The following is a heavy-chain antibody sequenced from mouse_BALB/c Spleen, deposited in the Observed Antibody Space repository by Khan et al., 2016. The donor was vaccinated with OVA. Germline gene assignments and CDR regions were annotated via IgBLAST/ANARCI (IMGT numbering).Heavy chain of an antibody. CDR2: IYPGSVNT. CDR3: ARGDDYGTYAMDY. Sequence: QVQLQQSGPELVKPGASVRISCKASGSTFTNFYIHWVKQRPGQGLEWIGWIYPGSVNTKSNENFKGKATLTVDKSSNTAYMQLSSLTSEAAAVYFCARGDDYGTYAMDYWGQGTSVIVSS. V-gene: IGHV1S56*01. J-gene: IGHJ4*01. CDR1: GSTFTNFY. D-gene: IGHD1-1*01.